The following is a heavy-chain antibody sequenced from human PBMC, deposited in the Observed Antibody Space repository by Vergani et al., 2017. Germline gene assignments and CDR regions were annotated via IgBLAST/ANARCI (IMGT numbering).Heavy chain of an antibody. CDR2: ISGSGGST. CDR3: AKPSGYSSSWYDFRDYYYYYMDV. Sequence: EVQLLESGGGLVQPGGSLRLSCAASGFTFSSYAMSWVRQAPGKGLEWVSAISGSGGSTYYADSVKGRFTISRDNSKNTLYLQRNSLRAEDTAVYYCAKPSGYSSSWYDFRDYYYYYMDVWGKGTTVTVSS. CDR1: GFTFSSYA. V-gene: IGHV3-23*01. J-gene: IGHJ6*03. D-gene: IGHD6-13*01.